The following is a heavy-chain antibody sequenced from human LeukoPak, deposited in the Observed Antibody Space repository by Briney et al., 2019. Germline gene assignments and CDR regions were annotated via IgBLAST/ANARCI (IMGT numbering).Heavy chain of an antibody. CDR2: IRSEAYGGTA. CDR3: TKKGLPGYSSGWYYFDY. D-gene: IGHD6-19*01. CDR1: GFTFGDYV. Sequence: HPGGSLRLSCAASGFTFGDYVMSWVRQAPGKGVEWVGFIRSEAYGGTAEYAASMKGRFSISRDDSKNIAYLQMHSLQTEDTAVYYCTKKGLPGYSSGWYYFDYWGQGTLVTVSS. V-gene: IGHV3-49*04. J-gene: IGHJ4*02.